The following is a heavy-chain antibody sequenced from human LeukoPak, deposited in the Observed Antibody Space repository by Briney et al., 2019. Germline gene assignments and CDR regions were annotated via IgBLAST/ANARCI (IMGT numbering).Heavy chain of an antibody. CDR3: AILQGGGYYYDSSGYPIEAFDI. Sequence: GESLKISCKASGYSFTSYWIGWLRQMPGKGLEWLGIIYPGDSDTRYSPSFQGQVTISADKSISTAYLQWSSLKASDTAMYYCAILQGGGYYYDSSGYPIEAFDIWGQGTMVTVSS. J-gene: IGHJ3*02. V-gene: IGHV5-51*01. CDR2: IYPGDSDT. D-gene: IGHD3-22*01. CDR1: GYSFTSYW.